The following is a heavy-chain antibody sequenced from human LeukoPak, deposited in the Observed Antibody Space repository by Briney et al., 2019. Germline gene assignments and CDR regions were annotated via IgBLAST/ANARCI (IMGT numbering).Heavy chain of an antibody. CDR3: AHRRGGYNWNHGDFDY. V-gene: IGHV2-5*02. CDR2: IYWDNDK. D-gene: IGHD1-14*01. CDR1: GFSLTTSGVG. J-gene: IGHJ4*02. Sequence: ESGPTLVSPTQTLTLTCTFSGFSLTTSGVGVGWIRQPPGKAPEWLALIYWDNDKRYSPSLKTRLTITKDTSKNLVVFIMTDMDPVDAATYFCAHRRGGYNWNHGDFDYWGQGTLVTVSS.